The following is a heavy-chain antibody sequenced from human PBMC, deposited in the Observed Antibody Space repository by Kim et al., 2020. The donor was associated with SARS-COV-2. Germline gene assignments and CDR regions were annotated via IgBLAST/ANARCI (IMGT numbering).Heavy chain of an antibody. CDR1: GYTFTSYD. CDR2: MNPNSGNT. J-gene: IGHJ3*02. D-gene: IGHD3-9*01. V-gene: IGHV1-8*01. Sequence: ASVKVSCKASGYTFTSYDINWVRQATGQGLEWMGWMNPNSGNTGYAQKFQGRVTMTRNTSISTAYMELSSLRSEDTAVYYCARGLGRYFDWLLGRDAFDIWGQGTMVTVSS. CDR3: ARGLGRYFDWLLGRDAFDI.